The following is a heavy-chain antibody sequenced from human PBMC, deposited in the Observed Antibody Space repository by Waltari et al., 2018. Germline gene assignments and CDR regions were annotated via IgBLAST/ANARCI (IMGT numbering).Heavy chain of an antibody. D-gene: IGHD6-19*01. CDR2: INAGNGNT. V-gene: IGHV1-3*01. Sequence: VQLVQSGAEVKTPGASVKVSCKASGYTFTTYAMHWVRQAPGQRLEWMGWINAGNGNTKYSQKFQGRVTITRDTSASTAYMELSSLRSEDTAVYYCASSSSGWLYFDYWGQGTLVTVSS. CDR1: GYTFTTYA. CDR3: ASSSSGWLYFDY. J-gene: IGHJ4*02.